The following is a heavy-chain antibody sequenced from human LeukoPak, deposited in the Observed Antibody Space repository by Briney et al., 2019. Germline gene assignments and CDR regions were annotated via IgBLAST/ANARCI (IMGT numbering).Heavy chain of an antibody. V-gene: IGHV1-69*13. D-gene: IGHD5-24*01. CDR3: AKDDGWLHFKD. Sequence: ASVKVSCKASGGTFSSYAISWVRQAPGQGLEWMGGIIPIFGTANYAQKFQGRVTITADESTSTAYMELSSLRSEDTAVYFCAKDDGWLHFKDWGQGTLVTVSS. J-gene: IGHJ4*02. CDR1: GGTFSSYA. CDR2: IIPIFGTA.